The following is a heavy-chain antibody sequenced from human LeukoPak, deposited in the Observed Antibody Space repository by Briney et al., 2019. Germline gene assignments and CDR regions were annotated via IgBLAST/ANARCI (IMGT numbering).Heavy chain of an antibody. CDR2: ISGSGGST. D-gene: IGHD1-26*01. V-gene: IGHV3-23*01. CDR3: AKAQTPEYSGSYYYYYMGV. Sequence: PGGSLRLSCAASGFTFSSYAMSWVRQAPGKGLEWVSAISGSGGSTYYADSVKGRFTISRDNSKNTLYLQMNSLRAEDTAVYYCAKAQTPEYSGSYYYYYMGVWGKGTTVTVSS. J-gene: IGHJ6*03. CDR1: GFTFSSYA.